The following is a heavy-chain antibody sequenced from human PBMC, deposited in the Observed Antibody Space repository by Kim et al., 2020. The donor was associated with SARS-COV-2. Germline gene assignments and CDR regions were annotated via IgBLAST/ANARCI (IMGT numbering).Heavy chain of an antibody. D-gene: IGHD3-22*01. J-gene: IGHJ4*02. V-gene: IGHV3-33*06. CDR1: GFTFSSYG. Sequence: GGSLRLSCAASGFTFSSYGMHWVRQAPGKGLEWVAVIWYDGSNKYYADSVKGRFTISRGNSKNTLYLQMNSLRAEDTAVYYCAKDDDWGVYYDSSGYYSPLFDYWGQGTLVTVSS. CDR2: IWYDGSNK. CDR3: AKDDDWGVYYDSSGYYSPLFDY.